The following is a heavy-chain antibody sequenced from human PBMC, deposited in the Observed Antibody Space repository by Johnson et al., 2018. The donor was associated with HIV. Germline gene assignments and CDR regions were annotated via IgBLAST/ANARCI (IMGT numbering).Heavy chain of an antibody. D-gene: IGHD2-2*01. CDR1: GFTFDDYG. Sequence: VQLVESGGGVVRPGGSLRLSCEASGFTFDDYGMSWVRQGPGKGLEWVSGINWNGGSRDYADSVKGRFTISRDNGKNSLYLQMNSLRAEDTAVYYCSRRSTRSDGFDLWGQGTMVIVSS. J-gene: IGHJ3*01. CDR2: INWNGGSR. V-gene: IGHV3-20*04. CDR3: SRRSTRSDGFDL.